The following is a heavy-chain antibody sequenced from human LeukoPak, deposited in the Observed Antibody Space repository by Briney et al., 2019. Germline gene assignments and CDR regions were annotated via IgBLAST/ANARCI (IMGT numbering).Heavy chain of an antibody. D-gene: IGHD3-3*01. CDR1: GFTVSSNY. Sequence: GGSLRLSCAASGFTVSSNYMSWVRQAPGKGLEWVSVIYSGGSTYYADSVKGRFIISRDNSKNTLYLQMNSLRAEDTAVYYCARGVDLLAFDIWGQGTMVTVSS. CDR3: ARGVDLLAFDI. V-gene: IGHV3-53*01. CDR2: IYSGGST. J-gene: IGHJ3*02.